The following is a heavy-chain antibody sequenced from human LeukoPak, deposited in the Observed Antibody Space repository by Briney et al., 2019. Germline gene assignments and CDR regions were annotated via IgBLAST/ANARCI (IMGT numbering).Heavy chain of an antibody. CDR3: ARGKHDFWSGKGGLFDY. CDR1: GFTFSSYS. J-gene: IGHJ4*02. Sequence: GGSLRLSCAASGFTFSSYSMNWVRQAPGKGLEWVSYISSSSSTIYYADSVKGRFTISRDNAKNSLYLQMNSLRAEDTAVYYCARGKHDFWSGKGGLFDYWGQGTLVTVSS. V-gene: IGHV3-48*04. D-gene: IGHD3-3*01. CDR2: ISSSSSTI.